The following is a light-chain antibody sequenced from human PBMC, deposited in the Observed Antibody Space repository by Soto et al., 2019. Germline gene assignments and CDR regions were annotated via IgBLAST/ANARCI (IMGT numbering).Light chain of an antibody. CDR2: RAS. V-gene: IGKV3-20*01. Sequence: ELVLTKSPGTLSLSPGERATLSCRASQSVSSSYLAWYQQKPGQAPRLLIFRASSRATSIPDRLSGRGSGTHFNLNISRLEPDPFAVYYSQQYGISALPFGGRTQLEI. CDR3: QQYGISALP. CDR1: QSVSSSY. J-gene: IGKJ4*01.